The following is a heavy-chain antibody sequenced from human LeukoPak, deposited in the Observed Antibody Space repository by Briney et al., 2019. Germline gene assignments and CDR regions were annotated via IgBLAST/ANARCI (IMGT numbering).Heavy chain of an antibody. CDR2: IFPTGGTT. J-gene: IGHJ4*02. CDR1: GYAFTSYY. D-gene: IGHD5-24*01. V-gene: IGHV1-46*01. CDR3: ARVRDWGLLGY. Sequence: VASVKVSCRASGYAFTSYYIHWVRQAPGQGLEYMGLIFPTGGTTTYTQRFQGRLTLTRDTSTTTVYMELSSLTSEDTAVYYCARVRDWGLLGYWGQGTLVTVSS.